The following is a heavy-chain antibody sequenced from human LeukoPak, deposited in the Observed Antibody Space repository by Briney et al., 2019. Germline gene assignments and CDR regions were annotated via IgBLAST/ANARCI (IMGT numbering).Heavy chain of an antibody. CDR3: TRVRDSNNWWGAFDI. J-gene: IGHJ3*02. CDR2: ISPNSDNT. CDR1: GYTFGTSS. D-gene: IGHD6-13*01. V-gene: IGHV1-18*01. Sequence: ASVKVSRKAFGYTFGTSSISWVRQAPGQRLEWLGWISPNSDNTQYAQRVQGRVTMTTDTSTSTAYMELRSLRSDDTAIYYCTRVRDSNNWWGAFDIWGQGTTVTVSS.